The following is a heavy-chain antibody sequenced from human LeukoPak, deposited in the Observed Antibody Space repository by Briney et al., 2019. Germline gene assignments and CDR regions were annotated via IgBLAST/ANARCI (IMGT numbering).Heavy chain of an antibody. D-gene: IGHD3-22*01. J-gene: IGHJ4*02. V-gene: IGHV3-21*01. CDR3: ARVVYDSSGYYFLPRRYFDY. Sequence: GGSLRLSCAASGFTFSSYSMNWVRQAPGKGLEWVSSISSSSYIYYADSVKGRFTISRDNAKNSLYLQMNSLRAEDTAVYYCARVVYDSSGYYFLPRRYFDYWGQGTLVTVSS. CDR1: GFTFSSYS. CDR2: ISSSSYI.